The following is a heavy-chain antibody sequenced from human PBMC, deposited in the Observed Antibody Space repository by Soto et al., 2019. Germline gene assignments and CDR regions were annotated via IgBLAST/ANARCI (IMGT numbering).Heavy chain of an antibody. CDR1: GYTYTTYE. V-gene: IGHV1-8*01. J-gene: IGHJ4*02. Sequence: GAPVKVSCKASGYTYTTYEINWVSKENRQGLEWMGRMDPNNGNTGYAQKFQGRVTMSRNTSISTAYMELSSLRSDDTAVYYCARGPRESGEWLVFDYWGQGSLVTGSS. CDR3: ARGPRESGEWLVFDY. CDR2: MDPNNGNT. D-gene: IGHD3-3*01.